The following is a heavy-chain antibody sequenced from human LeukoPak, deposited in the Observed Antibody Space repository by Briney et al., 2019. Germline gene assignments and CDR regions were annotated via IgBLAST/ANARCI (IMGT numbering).Heavy chain of an antibody. CDR3: AELGITMIGGV. J-gene: IGHJ6*04. CDR2: IKQDGSEK. V-gene: IGHV3-7*01. Sequence: GGSLRLSCAASGFTFSSYWMSWVRQAPGKGLEWVASIKQDGSEKYYVDSVKGRFTISRDNAKNSLYLQMNSLRAEDTAVYYCAELGITMIGGVWGKGTTVTISS. D-gene: IGHD3-10*02. CDR1: GFTFSSYW.